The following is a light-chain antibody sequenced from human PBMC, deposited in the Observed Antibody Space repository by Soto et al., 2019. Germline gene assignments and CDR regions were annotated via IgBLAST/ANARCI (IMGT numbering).Light chain of an antibody. CDR1: TSDVGRYNY. CDR2: DVS. J-gene: IGLJ1*01. V-gene: IGLV2-14*03. CDR3: NSFTTSSTYV. Sequence: QSVLTQPASVSGSPGQSISISCTGTTSDVGRYNYVSWYQQHPGEAPKLMIYDVSYRPSWVSDRFSGSKSSITASLTISRLQAEDEADYYCNSFTTSSTYVFGTGTKVTVL.